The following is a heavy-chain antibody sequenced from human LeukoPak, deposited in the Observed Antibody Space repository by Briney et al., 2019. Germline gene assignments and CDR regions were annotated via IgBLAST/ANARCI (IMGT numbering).Heavy chain of an antibody. CDR2: IIAIFGTA. J-gene: IGHJ4*02. V-gene: IGHV1-69*05. D-gene: IGHD3-3*01. Sequence: SVKVSCKASGGTFSSYAISWVRQAPGKGLEWMGRIIAIFGTANYAQKFQGRVTITTDKSTRTVYMEMSSLRSEDTALYYCASLDFWSGYYFDYWGQGTLVTVSS. CDR3: ASLDFWSGYYFDY. CDR1: GGTFSSYA.